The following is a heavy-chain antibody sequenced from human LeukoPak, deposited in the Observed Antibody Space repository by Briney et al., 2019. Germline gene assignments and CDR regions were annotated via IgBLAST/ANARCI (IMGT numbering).Heavy chain of an antibody. D-gene: IGHD5-18*01. CDR3: AREGVDTAMVTWFDY. Sequence: SETLSLTCTVSGGSISSSSYYWGWIRQPPGKGLEWIGSIYYSGSTYYNPSLKSRVTISVDTSKNQFSLKLSSVTAADTAVYYCAREGVDTAMVTWFDYWGQGTLVTVSS. CDR1: GGSISSSSYY. CDR2: IYYSGST. V-gene: IGHV4-39*02. J-gene: IGHJ5*01.